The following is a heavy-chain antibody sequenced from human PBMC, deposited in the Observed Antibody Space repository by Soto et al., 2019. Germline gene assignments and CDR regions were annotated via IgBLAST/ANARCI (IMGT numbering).Heavy chain of an antibody. J-gene: IGHJ4*02. CDR1: GFTFSSYS. V-gene: IGHV3-48*02. Sequence: GVSLRLSCAASGFTFSSYSMNWIRQAPGKGLEWVSYISSSSSTIYYADSVKGRFTISRDNAKNSLYLQMNSLRDEDTAVYYCARAGYCSGGSCYSGSGTEFDYWGQGTLVTVSS. D-gene: IGHD2-15*01. CDR2: ISSSSSTI. CDR3: ARAGYCSGGSCYSGSGTEFDY.